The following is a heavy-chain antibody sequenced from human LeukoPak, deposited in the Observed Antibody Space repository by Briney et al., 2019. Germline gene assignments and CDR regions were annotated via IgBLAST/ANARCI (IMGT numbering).Heavy chain of an antibody. J-gene: IGHJ4*02. V-gene: IGHV3-33*01. Sequence: GGSLRLSCEASGFTFSGYGMHWVRQAPGKGREGVSGTWYHGNNRYYADSVNGRFTISRDNSKNTLYLQMNSPRAEDTAVYYCAREVGSGNSDRYFDSWGRGTLVPVSS. CDR3: AREVGSGNSDRYFDS. CDR2: TWYHGNNR. CDR1: GFTFSGYG. D-gene: IGHD3-10*01.